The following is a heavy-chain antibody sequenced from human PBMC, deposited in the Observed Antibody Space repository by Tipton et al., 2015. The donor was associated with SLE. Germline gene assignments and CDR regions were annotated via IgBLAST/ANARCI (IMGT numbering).Heavy chain of an antibody. D-gene: IGHD3-9*01. CDR1: GDSMRSSMTTYY. J-gene: IGHJ3*01. CDR2: IFVSGTT. CDR3: ARAKDWEDGFED. V-gene: IGHV4-4*07. Sequence: GLVKPSETLSLTCTVSGDSMRSSMTTYYWSWIRQTAGKGPEWMGRIFVSGTTNYNPSLKSRIALSVDTSKNQFSLTVFSVTAADTALYFCARAKDWEDGFEDGGKGTMVTVSA.